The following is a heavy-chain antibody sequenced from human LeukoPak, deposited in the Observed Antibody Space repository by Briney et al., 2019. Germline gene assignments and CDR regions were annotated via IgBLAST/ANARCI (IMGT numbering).Heavy chain of an antibody. CDR1: GFTFSSYW. D-gene: IGHD2-21*02. V-gene: IGHV3-74*01. J-gene: IGHJ4*02. Sequence: GGSLRLSCAASGFTFSSYWMHWVRQAPGKGLVWVSRINSDGSSTSYADSVKGRFTISRDNSKNTLYLQMNSLRAEDTAVYYCAKMGYCGGDCYRYYFHYWGQGTLVTVSS. CDR2: INSDGSST. CDR3: AKMGYCGGDCYRYYFHY.